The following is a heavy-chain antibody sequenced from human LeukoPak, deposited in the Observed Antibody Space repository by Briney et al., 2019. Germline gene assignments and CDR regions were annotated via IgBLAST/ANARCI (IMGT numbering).Heavy chain of an antibody. J-gene: IGHJ4*02. Sequence: PSQTLWLTCTVSGGAISSGGYDWGWLRQHPGTGLEWIGYIYYSGSTYYNPSLKSRVTISVNTSKNQFSLKLSSVTAADTAVYYCAALDTAMGYFDYWGQGTLVTVSS. CDR3: AALDTAMGYFDY. V-gene: IGHV4-31*03. CDR2: IYYSGST. D-gene: IGHD5-18*01. CDR1: GGAISSGGYD.